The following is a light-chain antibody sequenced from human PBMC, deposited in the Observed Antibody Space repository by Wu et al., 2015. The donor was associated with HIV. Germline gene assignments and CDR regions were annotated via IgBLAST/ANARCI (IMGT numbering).Light chain of an antibody. CDR2: GAS. CDR3: QQSYSTPRLT. J-gene: IGKJ4*01. Sequence: IQLTQSPSSLSASVGDRVTITCRASQGSSSYLAWYQQKPGKAPKLLIYGASTLQSGVPSRFSGSGSGTDFTLTISSLQPEDFATYYCQQSYSTPRLTFGGGTKVEIK. V-gene: IGKV1-9*01. CDR1: QGSSSY.